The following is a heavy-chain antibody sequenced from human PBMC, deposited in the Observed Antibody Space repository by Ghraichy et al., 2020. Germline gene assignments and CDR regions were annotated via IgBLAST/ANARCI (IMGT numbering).Heavy chain of an antibody. CDR1: GYTFTGYY. J-gene: IGHJ4*02. V-gene: IGHV1-2*02. CDR2: INPNSGGT. CDR3: ARVPRIYSNYPIYYFDY. Sequence: ASVKVSCKASGYTFTGYYMHWVRQAPGQGLEWMGWINPNSGGTNYAQKFQGRVTMTRDTSISTAYMELSRLRSDDTAVYYCARVPRIYSNYPIYYFDYWGQGTLVTVSS. D-gene: IGHD4-11*01.